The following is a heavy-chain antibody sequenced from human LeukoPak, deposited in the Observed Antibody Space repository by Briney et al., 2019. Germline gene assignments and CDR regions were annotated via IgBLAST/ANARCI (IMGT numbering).Heavy chain of an antibody. Sequence: PGGSLRLSCAASGFTFSGSAMHWVRQASGKGLEWVGRIRSKANSYATAYAASVKGRFTISRDDSKNTAYLQMNSLKTEDTAVYYCTRSGYSHGSGGYWGQGTLVTVSS. V-gene: IGHV3-73*01. CDR2: IRSKANSYAT. CDR1: GFTFSGSA. CDR3: TRSGYSHGSGGY. J-gene: IGHJ4*02. D-gene: IGHD5-18*01.